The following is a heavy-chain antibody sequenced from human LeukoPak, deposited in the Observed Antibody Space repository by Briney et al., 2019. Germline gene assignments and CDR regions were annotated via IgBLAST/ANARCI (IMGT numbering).Heavy chain of an antibody. J-gene: IGHJ3*02. D-gene: IGHD2-15*01. Sequence: GGSLRLSCAASGFTFSDYYMSWIRQAPGKGPEWVSSISSSSTIYYADSVKGRFTISRDNAKNSLYLQMNSLRAEDTAVYYCARDRGLVVVAASGDAFDIWGQGTMVTVSS. V-gene: IGHV3-69-1*01. CDR1: GFTFSDYY. CDR3: ARDRGLVVVAASGDAFDI. CDR2: ISSSSTI.